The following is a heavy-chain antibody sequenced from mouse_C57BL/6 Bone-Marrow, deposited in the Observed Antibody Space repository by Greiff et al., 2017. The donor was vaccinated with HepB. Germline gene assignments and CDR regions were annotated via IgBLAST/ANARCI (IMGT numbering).Heavy chain of an antibody. CDR1: GFTFSDYG. Sequence: EVHLVESGGGLVQPGGSLKLSCAASGFTFSDYGMAWVRQAPRKGPEWVAFISNLAYSIYYADTVTGRFTISRENAKNSLYLEMSSLRSEDTAMYYCAILRHGVSFAYWGQGTLVTVSA. CDR2: ISNLAYSI. V-gene: IGHV5-15*01. J-gene: IGHJ3*01. D-gene: IGHD2-4*01. CDR3: AILRHGVSFAY.